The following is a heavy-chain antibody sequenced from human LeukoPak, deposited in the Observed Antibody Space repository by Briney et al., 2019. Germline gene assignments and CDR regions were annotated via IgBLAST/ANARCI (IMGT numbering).Heavy chain of an antibody. D-gene: IGHD3-3*01. CDR1: GFTFSSYG. CDR2: IWYDGSNK. CDR3: ARDAKTYYDFWPEGGFDP. V-gene: IGHV3-33*01. J-gene: IGHJ5*02. Sequence: GGSLLLSCAASGFTFSSYGMHRVRQAPGKGLERVAAIWYDGSNKYYADSVKGRFTISRDNSKNTLYLQMNSVRAEDTAVYYCARDAKTYYDFWPEGGFDPWGQGTLVTVSS.